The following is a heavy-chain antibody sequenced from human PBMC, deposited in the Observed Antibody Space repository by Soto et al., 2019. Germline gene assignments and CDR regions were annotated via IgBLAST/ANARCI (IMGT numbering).Heavy chain of an antibody. CDR3: ARVKQQTSLNWFDP. V-gene: IGHV7-4-1*01. CDR2: INTNTGNP. J-gene: IGHJ5*02. Sequence: ASVKVSCKASGYTLTNYGMNWVRQSPGQGLEWMGWINTNTGNPTYAQGFTGRFVFSLDTSVSTAYLQISSLKAEDTAVYYCARVKQQTSLNWFDPWGQGTLVTVSS. CDR1: GYTLTNYG. D-gene: IGHD6-13*01.